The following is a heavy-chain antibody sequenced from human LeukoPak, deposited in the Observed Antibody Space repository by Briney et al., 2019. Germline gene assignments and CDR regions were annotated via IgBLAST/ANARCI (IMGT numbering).Heavy chain of an antibody. J-gene: IGHJ6*02. CDR3: ARDLEPVYSLRPFKAPPV. V-gene: IGHV1-69*04. Sequence: GASVKVSCKASGGTFSSYAISWVRQAPGQGLEWMGRIIPILGIANYAQKFQGRVTITADKSTSTAYMELSSLRSEDTAVYYCARDLEPVYSLRPFKAPPVWGQGTTVTVSS. D-gene: IGHD2-15*01. CDR1: GGTFSSYA. CDR2: IIPILGIA.